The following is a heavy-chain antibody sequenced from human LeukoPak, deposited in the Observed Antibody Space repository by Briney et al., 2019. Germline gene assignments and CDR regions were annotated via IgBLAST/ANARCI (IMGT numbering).Heavy chain of an antibody. CDR3: AKSVWGSGYYMDV. V-gene: IGHV3-30-3*02. CDR2: ISYDGSNK. D-gene: IGHD7-27*01. CDR1: GFTFSSYA. J-gene: IGHJ6*03. Sequence: PRGSLRLSCAASGFTFSSYAMHWVRQAPGKGLEWVAVISYDGSNKYYADSVKGRFTISRDNSKNTLYLQMNSLRAEDTAVYYCAKSVWGSGYYMDVWGKGTTVTVSS.